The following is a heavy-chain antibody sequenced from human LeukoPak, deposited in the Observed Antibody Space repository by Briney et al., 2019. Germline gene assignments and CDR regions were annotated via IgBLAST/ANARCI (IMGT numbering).Heavy chain of an antibody. J-gene: IGHJ5*02. CDR3: ARLVGSRPCGGDCYHITP. CDR2: IYYSGST. Sequence: SETLSLTCTVSGGSISSSSYYWGWIRQPPGKGLEWIGSIYYSGSTYYNPSLKSRVTISVDTSKNQFSLKLSSVTAADTAVYYCARLVGSRPCGGDCYHITPWGQGTLATVSS. V-gene: IGHV4-39*01. CDR1: GGSISSSSYY. D-gene: IGHD2-21*02.